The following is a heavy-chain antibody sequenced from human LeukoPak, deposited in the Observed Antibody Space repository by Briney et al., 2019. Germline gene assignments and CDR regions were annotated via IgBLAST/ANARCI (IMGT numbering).Heavy chain of an antibody. CDR3: ARGGSYYDFWSGPFDY. D-gene: IGHD3-3*01. Sequence: APVKVSCKASGYTFTGYYMHWARQAPGQGLEWVGWINPNSGGTNYAQKFQGRVTMTRDTSISTAYMELSRLRSDDTAVYYCARGGSYYDFWSGPFDYWGQGTLVTVSS. CDR2: INPNSGGT. J-gene: IGHJ4*02. V-gene: IGHV1-2*02. CDR1: GYTFTGYY.